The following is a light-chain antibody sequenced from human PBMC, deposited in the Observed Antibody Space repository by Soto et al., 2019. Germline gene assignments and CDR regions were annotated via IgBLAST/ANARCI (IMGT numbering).Light chain of an antibody. CDR1: QDITNY. V-gene: IGKV1-33*01. CDR3: QQYDNLPSYT. Sequence: DIPMTQSPSSLSASVGDRVTITCQASQDITNYLNWYQQRPGKAPKLLISYASNLETGVPSRFSGSGSGTDFTFTISSLQPEDIAMYYCQQYDNLPSYTFGQGTRLEIK. CDR2: YAS. J-gene: IGKJ2*01.